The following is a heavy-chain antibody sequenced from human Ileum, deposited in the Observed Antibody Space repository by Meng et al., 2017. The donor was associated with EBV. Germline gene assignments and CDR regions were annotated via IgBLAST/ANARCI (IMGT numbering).Heavy chain of an antibody. CDR2: ISTNTGNP. D-gene: IGHD6-13*01. CDR3: ARDSGYTRSWSGDY. Sequence: QVHLVQSGFELKKPGASVKVSCKASGYTFTRNAINWVRQAPGQGLEWMGWISTNTGNPTYAQGFAGRFVFSLDTSVSTAYLQISGLKAEDTAIYYCARDSGYTRSWSGDYWGQGTLVTVSS. J-gene: IGHJ4*02. V-gene: IGHV7-4-1*02. CDR1: GYTFTRNA.